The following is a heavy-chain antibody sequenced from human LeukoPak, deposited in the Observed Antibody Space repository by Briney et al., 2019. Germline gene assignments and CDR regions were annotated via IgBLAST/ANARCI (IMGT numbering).Heavy chain of an antibody. Sequence: PGGSLRLSCAAPGFTFSSYSMNWVRQAPGKGLEWVSDISSSSSTIYYADSVKGRFTISRDNAKNSLYLQMTSLRAEDTAVYYCARSYCSSTSCRPHFDYWGQGTLVTVSS. V-gene: IGHV3-48*01. CDR3: ARSYCSSTSCRPHFDY. J-gene: IGHJ4*02. CDR2: ISSSSSTI. CDR1: GFTFSSYS. D-gene: IGHD2-2*01.